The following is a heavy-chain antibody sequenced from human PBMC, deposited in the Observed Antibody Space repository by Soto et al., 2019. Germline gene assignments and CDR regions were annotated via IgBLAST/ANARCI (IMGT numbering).Heavy chain of an antibody. CDR1: CGSIDLYY. D-gene: IGHD3-9*01. V-gene: IGHV4-59*01. CDR3: VRDLVTGYIDS. Sequence: QVQLQESGPGLVKPSETLSLTCTVSCGSIDLYYWSWIRQSPGKRLEWIGHIYYSGSTNYSPSLKSRVTISVEASRQQFSLKLRSVTAADTAVYYCVRDLVTGYIDSWGQGILVTVSS. CDR2: IYYSGST. J-gene: IGHJ4*02.